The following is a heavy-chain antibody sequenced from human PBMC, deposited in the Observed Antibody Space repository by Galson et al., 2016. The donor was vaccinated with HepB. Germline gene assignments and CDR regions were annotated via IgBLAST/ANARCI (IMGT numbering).Heavy chain of an antibody. Sequence: SLRLSCAASGFTFSRHNMHWVRQAPGKGLEWVSSISSSSDYIYYADAVEGRFTISRDNAENSLYLQMNSLGADDTAVYYCAKDLGRAYTGYDPHFDCWGQGALVTVSS. CDR3: AKDLGRAYTGYDPHFDC. CDR1: GFTFSRHN. CDR2: ISSSSDYI. J-gene: IGHJ4*02. D-gene: IGHD5-12*01. V-gene: IGHV3-21*01.